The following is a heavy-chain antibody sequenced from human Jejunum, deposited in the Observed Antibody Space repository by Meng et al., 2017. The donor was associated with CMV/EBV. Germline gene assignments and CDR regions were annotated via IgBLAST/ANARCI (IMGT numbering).Heavy chain of an antibody. CDR2: INPNNGNT. Sequence: IAWVRQAPGQGLGWIGWINPNNGNTGYAQKFHGRFTMTWTTSTSTAYLELSSLRSEDTAIYYCASHQQFCSGGSCYSLGYYYGMDVWGQGTTVTVSS. V-gene: IGHV1-8*01. D-gene: IGHD2-15*01. J-gene: IGHJ6*02. CDR3: ASHQQFCSGGSCYSLGYYYGMDV.